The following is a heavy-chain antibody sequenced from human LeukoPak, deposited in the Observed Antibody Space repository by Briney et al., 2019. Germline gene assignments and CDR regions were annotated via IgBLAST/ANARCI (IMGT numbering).Heavy chain of an antibody. Sequence: GGSLRLSCAASGFTFSSYGMHWVRQAPGKGLEWVAVISYDGSNKYYADSVKGRFTISRDNSKNTLYLQMNSLRAEDTAVYYCARDSWQWLALDYWGQGTLVTVSS. CDR2: ISYDGSNK. CDR3: ARDSWQWLALDY. D-gene: IGHD6-19*01. J-gene: IGHJ4*02. V-gene: IGHV3-30*03. CDR1: GFTFSSYG.